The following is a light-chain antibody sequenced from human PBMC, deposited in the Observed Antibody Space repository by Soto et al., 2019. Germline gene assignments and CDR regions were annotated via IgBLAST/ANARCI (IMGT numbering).Light chain of an antibody. CDR1: SSNIGGNS. Sequence: QSVLAQPPSVSAAPGQKVTISCSGSSSNIGGNSVSWYQQLPGTAPKLLIYDDNKRPSVIPDRFSGSKSGTSATLGITGFQTGDEADYYCGSWDSSLSAYVFGTGTKVT. CDR2: DDN. J-gene: IGLJ1*01. CDR3: GSWDSSLSAYV. V-gene: IGLV1-51*01.